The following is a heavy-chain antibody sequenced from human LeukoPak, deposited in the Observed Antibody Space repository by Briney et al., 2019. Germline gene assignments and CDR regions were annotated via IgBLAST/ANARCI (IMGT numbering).Heavy chain of an antibody. Sequence: SETLSLTCAVSGYSISSGYYWGWIRQPPGKGLEWIGSIYYRGSTYYNPSLKSRVTISVDTSKNQFSLKLSSVTAADTAAYYCARIPRTSGHLYFEYWGQGTLATVSS. CDR2: IYYRGST. J-gene: IGHJ4*02. CDR1: GYSISSGYY. V-gene: IGHV4-38-2*01. CDR3: ARIPRTSGHLYFEY. D-gene: IGHD3-22*01.